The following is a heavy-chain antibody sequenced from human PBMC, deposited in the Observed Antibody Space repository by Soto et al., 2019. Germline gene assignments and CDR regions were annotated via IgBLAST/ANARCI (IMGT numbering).Heavy chain of an antibody. CDR1: GGSISSGDYY. J-gene: IGHJ4*01. D-gene: IGHD6-6*01. CDR3: AGSSSSLVYYFDY. CDR2: IYYSGST. V-gene: IGHV4-30-4*01. Sequence: SETLSLTCTVSGGSISSGDYYWSWIRQPPGKGLEWIGYIYYSGSTYYNPSLKSRVTISVDTSKNQFSLKLSPVTAADTAVYYCAGSSSSLVYYFDYWGHGGPVPVS.